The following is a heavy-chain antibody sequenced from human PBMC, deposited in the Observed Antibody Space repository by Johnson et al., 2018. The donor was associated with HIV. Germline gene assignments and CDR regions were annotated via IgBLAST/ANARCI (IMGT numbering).Heavy chain of an antibody. CDR3: ARQNYYDSSGQGGGLDI. CDR1: GFTFSSYG. CDR2: IWYDGSNK. D-gene: IGHD3-22*01. Sequence: QVQLVESGGGLIQPGGSLRLSCAASGFTFSSYGMHWVRQAPGKGLEWVAVIWYDGSNKYYADSVKGRFTISRDNAKNSLYLQMNSLRAEDTALYYCARQNYYDSSGQGGGLDIWGQGTMVTVSS. J-gene: IGHJ3*02. V-gene: IGHV3-33*01.